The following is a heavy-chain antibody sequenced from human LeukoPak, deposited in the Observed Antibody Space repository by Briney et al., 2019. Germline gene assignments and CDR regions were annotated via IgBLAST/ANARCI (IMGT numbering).Heavy chain of an antibody. CDR2: MNPNSDNT. V-gene: IGHV1-8*03. J-gene: IGHJ4*02. Sequence: ASVKVSCKASGYTFTSYDINWVRQATGQGLEWMGWMNPNSDNTGYAQKFQGRVTITRNTSISTDYMELSSLRSEDTAVYYCARGPSDSSGYYIDYWGQGTLVTVSS. CDR3: ARGPSDSSGYYIDY. CDR1: GYTFTSYD. D-gene: IGHD3-22*01.